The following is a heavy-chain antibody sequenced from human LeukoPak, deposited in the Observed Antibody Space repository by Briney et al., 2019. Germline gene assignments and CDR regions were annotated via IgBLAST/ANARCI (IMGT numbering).Heavy chain of an antibody. J-gene: IGHJ3*02. CDR2: INHSGST. V-gene: IGHV4-34*01. CDR1: GGSFSGYY. CDR3: AKYCSSTSCYPHDAFDI. Sequence: SETLSLTCAVYGGSFSGYYWSWIRQPPGKGLEWIGEINHSGSTNYNPSLKSRVTISVDTSKNQFSLKLSSVTAADTAVYYCAKYCSSTSCYPHDAFDIWGQGTMVTVSS. D-gene: IGHD2-2*01.